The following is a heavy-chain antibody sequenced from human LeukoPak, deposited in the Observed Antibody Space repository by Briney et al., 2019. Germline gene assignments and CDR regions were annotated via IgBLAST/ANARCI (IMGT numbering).Heavy chain of an antibody. D-gene: IGHD2-2*02. V-gene: IGHV4-59*01. CDR2: IYYSGST. Sequence: PSETLSLTCTVSGGSISSYYWSWIRQPPGKGLEWIGYIYYSGSTNYNPSLKSRVTISVDTSKNQFSLKLSSVTAADTAVYYCARGGQLLYGLGYWGQGTLVTVSS. CDR3: ARGGQLLYGLGY. J-gene: IGHJ4*02. CDR1: GGSISSYY.